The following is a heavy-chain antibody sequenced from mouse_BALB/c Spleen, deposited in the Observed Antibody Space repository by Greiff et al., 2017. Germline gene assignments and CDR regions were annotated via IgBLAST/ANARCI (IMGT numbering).Heavy chain of an antibody. CDR1: GDSITSGY. V-gene: IGHV3-8*02. CDR3: ARYQDYGNFFDY. Sequence: EVKLMESGPSLVKPSQTLSLTCSVTGDSITSGYWNWIRKFPGNKLEYMGYISYSGSTYYNPSLKSRISITRDTSKNQYYLQLNSVTTEDTATYYCARYQDYGNFFDYWGQGTTLTVSS. CDR2: ISYSGST. D-gene: IGHD2-1*01. J-gene: IGHJ2*01.